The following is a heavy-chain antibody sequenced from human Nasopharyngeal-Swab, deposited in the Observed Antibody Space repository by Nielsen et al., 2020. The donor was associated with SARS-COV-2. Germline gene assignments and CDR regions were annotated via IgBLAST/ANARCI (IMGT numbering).Heavy chain of an antibody. J-gene: IGHJ6*02. CDR3: ATDIVVVVAARDDYYYGMDV. D-gene: IGHD2-15*01. V-gene: IGHV1-69*13. CDR1: GGTFSSYA. Sequence: SVKVSCKASGGTFSSYAISWVRQAPGQGLEWMGGIIPIFGTANCAQKFQGRVTIAADESTSTAYMELSSLRSEDTAVYYCATDIVVVVAARDDYYYGMDVWGQGTTVTVSS. CDR2: IIPIFGTA.